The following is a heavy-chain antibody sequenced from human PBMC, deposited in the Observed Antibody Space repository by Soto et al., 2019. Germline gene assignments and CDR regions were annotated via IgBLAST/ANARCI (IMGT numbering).Heavy chain of an antibody. CDR3: RSSTSCYDESCVDV. Sequence: SETLSLTCAVSDYSISSGNYWAWIRQPPGRGLEWIGSLYHIGSTHYDTSLKSRATISVDTSKNHFSLELSSVTAADTAMHYCRSSTSCYDESCVDVWGQGTMVTVSS. J-gene: IGHJ6*02. D-gene: IGHD2-2*01. CDR1: DYSISSGNY. CDR2: LYHIGST. V-gene: IGHV4-38-2*01.